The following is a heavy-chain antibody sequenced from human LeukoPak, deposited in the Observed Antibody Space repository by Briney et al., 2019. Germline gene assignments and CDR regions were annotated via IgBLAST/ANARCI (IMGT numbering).Heavy chain of an antibody. CDR3: AREIRYGDYVGGRDYFDY. D-gene: IGHD4-17*01. Sequence: PGGSLRLSCAASGFTFSSYWMSWVRQAPGKGLEWVANIKKDGNEKYYVDSVKGRFTISRDNAKNSLYLQMNSLRAEDTAVYYCAREIRYGDYVGGRDYFDYWGQGTLVTVSS. V-gene: IGHV3-7*03. CDR2: IKKDGNEK. CDR1: GFTFSSYW. J-gene: IGHJ4*02.